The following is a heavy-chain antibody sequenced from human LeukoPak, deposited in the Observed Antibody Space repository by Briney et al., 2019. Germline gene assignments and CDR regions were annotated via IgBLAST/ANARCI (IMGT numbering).Heavy chain of an antibody. CDR1: GDSISGHY. Sequence: SETLSLTCTVSGDSISGHYWTWIRQPPGKGLEWIGYIYYSGNTNYNPSLRSRVTISVDTSKNQFSLNLSSVTAADTAVYYCARGGYRGYDFPDYWGQGTLVTVSS. J-gene: IGHJ4*02. CDR2: IYYSGNT. D-gene: IGHD5-12*01. V-gene: IGHV4-59*11. CDR3: ARGGYRGYDFPDY.